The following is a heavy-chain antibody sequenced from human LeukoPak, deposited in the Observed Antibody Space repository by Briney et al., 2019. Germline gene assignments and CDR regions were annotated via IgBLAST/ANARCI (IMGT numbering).Heavy chain of an antibody. V-gene: IGHV3-48*01. D-gene: IGHD3-22*01. Sequence: GGSLRLSCAASGFTFSSHSMNWVRQAPGKGLEWVSYISSSSSTIYYADSVKGRFTISRDNAKNSLYPQMNSLRAEDTAVYYCARGAYYYEDWGQGTLVTVSS. J-gene: IGHJ4*02. CDR1: GFTFSSHS. CDR3: ARGAYYYED. CDR2: ISSSSSTI.